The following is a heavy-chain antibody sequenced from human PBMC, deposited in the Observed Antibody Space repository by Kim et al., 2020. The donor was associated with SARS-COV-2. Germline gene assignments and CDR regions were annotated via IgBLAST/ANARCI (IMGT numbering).Heavy chain of an antibody. V-gene: IGHV1-3*04. CDR3: ARGSMATYLH. CDR2: INTGDGET. J-gene: IGHJ4*02. CDR1: GAILSDYA. Sequence: ASVKVSCRASGAILSDYAIHWVRQAPGQGLEWMAWINTGDGETKSSQKFQGRVTITRDTVANSVYMELSSLRSEDTAVYYCARGSMATYLHWGQGTLVTV. D-gene: IGHD2-21*01.